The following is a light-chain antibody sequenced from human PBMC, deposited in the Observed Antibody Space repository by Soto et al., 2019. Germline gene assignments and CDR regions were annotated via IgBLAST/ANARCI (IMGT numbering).Light chain of an antibody. CDR3: QQSYSTLXT. Sequence: DIQMTQSPSSLSASVGDRVTITCRASQSISSHLNWYQQKPGKAPKLLIYAASSLQSGVPSSFSGSGSGTDFTLTISSLQPEDFATYYCQQSYSTLXTFGQGTKV. CDR1: QSISSH. J-gene: IGKJ1*01. V-gene: IGKV1-39*01. CDR2: AAS.